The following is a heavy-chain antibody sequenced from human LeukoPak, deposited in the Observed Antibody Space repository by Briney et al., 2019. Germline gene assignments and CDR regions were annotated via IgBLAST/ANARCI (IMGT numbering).Heavy chain of an antibody. D-gene: IGHD4-17*01. J-gene: IGHJ4*02. CDR2: IYHSGST. Sequence: PSETLSLTCAVYGGSFSGYYWSWIRQPPGKGLEWIGYIYHSGSTYYNPSLKSRVTISVDRSKNQFSLKLSSVTAADTAVYYCARGIDDYVQVDWGQGTLVTVSS. V-gene: IGHV4-34*01. CDR3: ARGIDDYVQVD. CDR1: GGSFSGYY.